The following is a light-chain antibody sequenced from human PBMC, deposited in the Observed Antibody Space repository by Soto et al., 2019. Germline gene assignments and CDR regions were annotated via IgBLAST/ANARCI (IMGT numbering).Light chain of an antibody. Sequence: EIVLTQSPGTLSLSPGERATLSCRASQSVSSSYLAWYQQKPGQAPRLLIHGASSRANGVPARFGGSGSGTDFTLTISRLEPEDFAVYYCQQYGSSGTFGQGTKVDIK. J-gene: IGKJ1*01. V-gene: IGKV3-20*01. CDR3: QQYGSSGT. CDR2: GAS. CDR1: QSVSSSY.